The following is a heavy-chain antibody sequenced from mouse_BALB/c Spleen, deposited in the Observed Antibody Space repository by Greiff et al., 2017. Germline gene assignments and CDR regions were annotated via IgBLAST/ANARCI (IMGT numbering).Heavy chain of an antibody. CDR3: ARERTSYGNYDAMDY. D-gene: IGHD2-1*01. CDR1: GFTFSDYY. CDR2: ISDGGSYT. V-gene: IGHV5-4*02. J-gene: IGHJ4*01. Sequence: EVQGVESGGGLVKPGGSLKLSCAASGFTFSDYYMYWVRQTPEKRLEWVATISDGGSYTYYPDSVKGRFTISRDNAKNNLDLQMSSLKSEDTAMYYCARERTSYGNYDAMDYWGQGTSVTVSS.